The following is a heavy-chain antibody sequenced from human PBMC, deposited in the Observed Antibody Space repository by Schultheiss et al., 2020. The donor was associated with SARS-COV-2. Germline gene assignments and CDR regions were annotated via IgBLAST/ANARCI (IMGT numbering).Heavy chain of an antibody. D-gene: IGHD6-6*01. CDR3: ARSSPGDY. J-gene: IGHJ4*02. CDR1: GYRFSDYY. V-gene: IGHV1/OR15-3*02. CDR2: INAGNGNT. Sequence: ASVKVSCKASGYRFSDYYIHWVRQAPGQGLEWMGWINAGNGNTKYSQKIQDRVTITRDTSASTAYMELSSLRSEDTAVYYCARSSPGDYWGQGTLVTVSS.